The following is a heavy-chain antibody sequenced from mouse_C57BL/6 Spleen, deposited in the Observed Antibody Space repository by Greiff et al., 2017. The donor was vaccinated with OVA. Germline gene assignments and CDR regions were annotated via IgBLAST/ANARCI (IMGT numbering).Heavy chain of an antibody. V-gene: IGHV7-3*01. CDR1: GFTFPDYY. CDR3: ARYVITTVLELYFEV. CDR2: ISNKANGYTT. J-gene: IGHJ1*03. D-gene: IGHD1-1*01. Sequence: EVHLVESGGGLVQPGGSLSLSCAASGFTFPDYYMSWVRPPPGTALEWLGFISNKANGYTTESSASVKGRFTISRDNSHSILYLQLYLSRAEDSATYYCARYVITTVLELYFEVWGTGTTVTVSS.